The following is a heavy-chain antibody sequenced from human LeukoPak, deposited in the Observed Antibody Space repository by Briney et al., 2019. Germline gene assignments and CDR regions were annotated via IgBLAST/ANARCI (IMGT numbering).Heavy chain of an antibody. V-gene: IGHV4-39*01. CDR3: ATLYYYGSGSRSDY. CDR1: GGSITTYSYY. Sequence: PSETLSLTCTVSGGSITTYSYYWGWIRQPPGKGLEWIGNIYYSGSTYYNPSLKSRVTISVDTSKNQFSLKLGSVTAADTAVYYCATLYYYGSGSRSDYWGQGTLVTVSS. CDR2: IYYSGST. J-gene: IGHJ4*02. D-gene: IGHD3-10*01.